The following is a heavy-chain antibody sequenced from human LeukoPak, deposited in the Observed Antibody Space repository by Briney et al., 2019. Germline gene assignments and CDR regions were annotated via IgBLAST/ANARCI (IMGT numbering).Heavy chain of an antibody. D-gene: IGHD4-17*01. V-gene: IGHV1-69*05. CDR1: GGTFSSYA. Sequence: GASVKVSCKASGGTFSSYAISWVRQAPGQGLEWMGGIIPIFGTANYAQKFQGRVTTTTDESTSTAYMELSSLRSEDTAVYYCARNTYGDYVFRYFDYWGQGTLVTVSS. CDR2: IIPIFGTA. J-gene: IGHJ4*02. CDR3: ARNTYGDYVFRYFDY.